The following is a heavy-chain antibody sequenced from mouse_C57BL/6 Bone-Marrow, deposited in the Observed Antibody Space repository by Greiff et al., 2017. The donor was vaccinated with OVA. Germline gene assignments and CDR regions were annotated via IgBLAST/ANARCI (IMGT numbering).Heavy chain of an antibody. D-gene: IGHD2-1*01. V-gene: IGHV1-4*01. CDR3: AREDGNWFAY. J-gene: IGHJ3*01. CDR2: INPSSGYT. Sequence: QVQLQQSGAEPARPGASVKMSCKASGYTFTSYTMHWVKQRPGQGLEWIGYINPSSGYTKYNQKFKDKATLTADKSSSTAYMQLSSLTSEDSAVYYCAREDGNWFAYWGQGTLVTVSA. CDR1: GYTFTSYT.